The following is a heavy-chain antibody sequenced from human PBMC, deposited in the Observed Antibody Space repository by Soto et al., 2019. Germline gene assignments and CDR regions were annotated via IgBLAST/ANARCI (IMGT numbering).Heavy chain of an antibody. V-gene: IGHV1-2*04. Sequence: KGSWKAFGYTFTSYGISWLRQTHGQGLEWMGWINPNSGGTNYAQKFQGWVTMTRDTSISTAYMELSRLRSDDTAVYHCARAPPKYSSGWYYYYGMGVRAQGTTVTVSS. D-gene: IGHD6-19*01. CDR3: ARAPPKYSSGWYYYYGMGV. J-gene: IGHJ6*02. CDR1: GYTFTSYG. CDR2: INPNSGGT.